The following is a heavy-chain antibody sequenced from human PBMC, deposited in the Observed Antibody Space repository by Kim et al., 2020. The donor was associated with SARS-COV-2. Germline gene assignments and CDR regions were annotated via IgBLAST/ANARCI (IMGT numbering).Heavy chain of an antibody. CDR3: ARHGSGWFRPNWFDP. CDR1: GYSFTSYW. V-gene: IGHV5-10-1*01. Sequence: GESLKISCKGSGYSFTSYWISWVRQMPGKGLEWMGRIDPSDSYTNYSPSFQGHVTISADKSISTAYLQWSSLKASDTAMYYCARHGSGWFRPNWFDPWGQGTLVTVSS. D-gene: IGHD6-19*01. J-gene: IGHJ5*02. CDR2: IDPSDSYT.